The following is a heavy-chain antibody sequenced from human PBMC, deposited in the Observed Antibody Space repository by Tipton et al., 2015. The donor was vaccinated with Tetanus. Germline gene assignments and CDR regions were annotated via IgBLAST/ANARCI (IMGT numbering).Heavy chain of an antibody. CDR2: IYYSGST. CDR1: GGSISSYY. V-gene: IGHV4-59*01. Sequence: TLSLTCTVSGGSISSYYWSWIRQPPGKGLEWIGYIYYSGSTNYNPSLKSRVTISVDTSKNQFSLKLSSVTAADTAVYFCARANYDFSMKGPFDSWGQGILVVVSA. J-gene: IGHJ4*02. D-gene: IGHD3-3*01. CDR3: ARANYDFSMKGPFDS.